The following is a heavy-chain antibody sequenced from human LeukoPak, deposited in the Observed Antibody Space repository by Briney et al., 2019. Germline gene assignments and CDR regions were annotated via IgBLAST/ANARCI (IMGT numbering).Heavy chain of an antibody. CDR1: GFTFSDYY. V-gene: IGHV3-23*01. Sequence: GGSLRLSCAASGFTFSDYYMSWVPQAPGKGLEWVSAIVGGSTCYTDSVKGRFTISRDNSKNTLYLQMNSLRAEDTGVYYCVKDEPASGWYNWGQGTLVTVSS. CDR2: IVGGST. J-gene: IGHJ4*02. CDR3: VKDEPASGWYN. D-gene: IGHD6-19*01.